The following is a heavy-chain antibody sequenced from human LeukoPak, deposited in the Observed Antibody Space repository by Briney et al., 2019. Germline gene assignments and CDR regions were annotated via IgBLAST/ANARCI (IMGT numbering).Heavy chain of an antibody. Sequence: SEPLSLTCTVSGGSISSSSYYWGWIRQPPGKGLEWIGSSYYSGSTCYNPSLTSRVTISVDTSKNQFSLKLSSVTAADTAVYYCARHWGYYRGEVDYWGQGTLVTVSS. J-gene: IGHJ4*02. V-gene: IGHV4-39*01. CDR2: SYYSGST. CDR1: GGSISSSSYY. D-gene: IGHD3-22*01. CDR3: ARHWGYYRGEVDY.